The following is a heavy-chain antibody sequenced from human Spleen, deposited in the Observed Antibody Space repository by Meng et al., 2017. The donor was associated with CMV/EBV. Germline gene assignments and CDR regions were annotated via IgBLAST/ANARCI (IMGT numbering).Heavy chain of an antibody. J-gene: IGHJ4*02. CDR1: DYVNNGSYY. D-gene: IGHD3-3*01. V-gene: IGHV4-61*01. Sequence: DYVNNGSYYWSWIRRPPGKGLEWIEYILYRGSTNCNPSLKSRDTISIDTSKNQFSLKLSSVTAADTAVYYCARENDFWSGYYMIDSWGQGTLVTVSS. CDR3: ARENDFWSGYYMIDS. CDR2: ILYRGST.